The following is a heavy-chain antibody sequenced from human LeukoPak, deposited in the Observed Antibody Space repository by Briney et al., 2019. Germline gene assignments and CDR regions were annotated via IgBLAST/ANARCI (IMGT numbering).Heavy chain of an antibody. J-gene: IGHJ4*02. CDR2: ISSSGSSI. CDR3: ARSIAAAGSYFDY. D-gene: IGHD6-13*01. CDR1: GFTFNKSW. Sequence: SGGSLRLSCAASGFTFNKSWMSWVRQAPGKGLEWVSYISSSGSSIYYADSVKGRFTISRDNAKNSLYLQMNSLRAEDTAVYYCARSIAAAGSYFDYWGQGTLVTVSS. V-gene: IGHV3-11*01.